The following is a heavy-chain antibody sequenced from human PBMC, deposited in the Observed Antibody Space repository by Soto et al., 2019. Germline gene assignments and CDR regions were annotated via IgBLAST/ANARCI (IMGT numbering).Heavy chain of an antibody. J-gene: IGHJ6*01. CDR3: ARDCGRYYYGSGSYWMTYYYGMDV. D-gene: IGHD3-10*01. CDR2: INHSGST. Sequence: SETLSLTCVFYGGSFSVYYWGWIGQPPGKGLESIGEINHSGSTNYNPSLKSRVTISVDTSKNQFSLKPSSVTAADTAVYYCARDCGRYYYGSGSYWMTYYYGMDVWGQGTPVTVSS. CDR1: GGSFSVYY. V-gene: IGHV4-34*01.